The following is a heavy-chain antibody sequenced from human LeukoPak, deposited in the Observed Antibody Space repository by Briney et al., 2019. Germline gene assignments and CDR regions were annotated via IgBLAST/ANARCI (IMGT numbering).Heavy chain of an antibody. D-gene: IGHD6-19*01. CDR2: INPSGGST. V-gene: IGHV1-46*01. J-gene: IGHJ3*01. Sequence: ASVKVSCKASGYTFTSYYMHWVRQAPGQGLEWMGIINPSGGSTSYAQKFQGRVTMTRDTSTSTVYMELSSLRSEDTAVYYCARVIGESGWYGTFDVWGQGTMVTVSS. CDR1: GYTFTSYY. CDR3: ARVIGESGWYGTFDV.